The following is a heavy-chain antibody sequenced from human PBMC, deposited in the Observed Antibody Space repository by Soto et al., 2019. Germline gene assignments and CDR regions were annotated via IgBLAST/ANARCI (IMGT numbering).Heavy chain of an antibody. Sequence: DVPLLESGGGLVQPGGSLRLSCAASESAFSRFAISWVRQAPGKGPEWVSAVSGSGDSAYYADSVEGRFTISRDNSKNSLYLQMNDLRAEDTAIYYCAKQTGKVLWWGQGALVTVSS. D-gene: IGHD1-1*01. CDR3: AKQTGKVLW. CDR1: ESAFSRFA. V-gene: IGHV3-23*01. J-gene: IGHJ4*02. CDR2: VSGSGDSA.